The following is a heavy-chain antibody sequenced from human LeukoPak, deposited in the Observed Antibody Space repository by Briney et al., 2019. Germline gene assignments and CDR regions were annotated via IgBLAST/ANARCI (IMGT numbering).Heavy chain of an antibody. CDR1: GGSITNYY. CDR3: ARDAVTYDAFDI. V-gene: IGHV4-59*01. Sequence: SETLSLTCTVSGGSITNYYWNWIRQPPGKGLEWIGYVFYSGSTNYNPSLKSRVTISVDASKNQFSLKVTSVTAADTALYYCARDAVTYDAFDIWGQGTMVTVSS. D-gene: IGHD2-21*02. J-gene: IGHJ3*02. CDR2: VFYSGST.